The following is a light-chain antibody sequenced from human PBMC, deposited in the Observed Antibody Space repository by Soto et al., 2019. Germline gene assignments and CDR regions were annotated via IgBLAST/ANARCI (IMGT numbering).Light chain of an antibody. CDR1: SSDVGGYNY. CDR3: SSYTSSSDWG. V-gene: IGLV2-14*01. J-gene: IGLJ1*01. CDR2: DVS. Sequence: QSVLTQPASVSGSPGQSITISCTGTSSDVGGYNYVSWYQQHPGKAPQLMIYDVSNRPSGVSNRFSGSKSGNTASLTISGLQAEDEADYYCSSYTSSSDWGFGTGTKLTVL.